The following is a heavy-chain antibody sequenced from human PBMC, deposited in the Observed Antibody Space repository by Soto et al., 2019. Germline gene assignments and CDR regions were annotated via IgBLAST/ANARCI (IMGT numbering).Heavy chain of an antibody. CDR2: ISYDGSNK. Sequence: PGGSLRLSCAASGFTFSSYGMHWVRQAPGKGLEWVAVISYDGSNKYYADSVKGRFTISRDNSKNTLYLQMNSLRAEDTAVYYCAKDFGLPDYYYYGMDVWGQGTTVTVSS. CDR1: GFTFSSYG. D-gene: IGHD3-10*01. J-gene: IGHJ6*02. CDR3: AKDFGLPDYYYYGMDV. V-gene: IGHV3-30*18.